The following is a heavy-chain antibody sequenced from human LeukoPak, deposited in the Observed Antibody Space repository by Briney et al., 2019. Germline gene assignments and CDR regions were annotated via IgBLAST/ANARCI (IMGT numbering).Heavy chain of an antibody. J-gene: IGHJ4*02. CDR3: ARIPTRSIDY. Sequence: PGGSLRLSCAASGFTFSSYSMNWVRQCPGKGLEWVSSITSSSSYIYYADSVKGRFTISRDNAKNSLYLQMNSLRAEDTAVYYCARIPTRSIDYWGQGTLVTVSS. D-gene: IGHD4-17*01. V-gene: IGHV3-21*01. CDR1: GFTFSSYS. CDR2: ITSSSSYI.